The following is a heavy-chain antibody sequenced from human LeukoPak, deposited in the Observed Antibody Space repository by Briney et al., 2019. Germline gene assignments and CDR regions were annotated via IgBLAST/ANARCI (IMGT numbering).Heavy chain of an antibody. CDR2: INHSGST. D-gene: IGHD3-10*01. CDR3: ARQTGSGLFILP. V-gene: IGHV4-34*01. J-gene: IGHJ4*02. CDR1: GGSISSYY. Sequence: SETLSLTCTVSGGSISSYYWSWIRQPPGKGLEWIGEINHSGSTNYNPSLKSRVTISVDTSKNQFSLKLSSVTAADTAVYYCARQTGSGLFILPGGQGKLVTVSS.